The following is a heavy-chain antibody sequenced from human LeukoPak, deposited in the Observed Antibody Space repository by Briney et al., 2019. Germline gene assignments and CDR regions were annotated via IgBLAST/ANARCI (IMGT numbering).Heavy chain of an antibody. D-gene: IGHD6-13*01. Sequence: SQTLSLTCTVSGGSISSGSYYWSWIRQPAGKGLEWIGRIYTSGSTNYNPSLKSRVTISIDTSKNQFSLKLSSVTAADTAVYYCAKAYSSSWFVPVGCDCWGQGTLITVSS. CDR1: GGSISSGSYY. CDR2: IYTSGST. V-gene: IGHV4-61*02. CDR3: AKAYSSSWFVPVGCDC. J-gene: IGHJ4*02.